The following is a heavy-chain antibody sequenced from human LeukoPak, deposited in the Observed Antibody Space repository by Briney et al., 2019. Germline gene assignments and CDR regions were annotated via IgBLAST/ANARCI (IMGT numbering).Heavy chain of an antibody. CDR1: GFTFSSYS. J-gene: IGHJ4*02. CDR3: ARGVDSSGNTESN. Sequence: GGSLRLSCAASGFTFSSYSMNWFRQAPGKGLKWVSSISSSSSYIYYADSVKGRFTISRDNAKNSLYLQMNSLRAEDTAVYYCARGVDSSGNTESNWGQGTLVTVSS. D-gene: IGHD3-22*01. CDR2: ISSSSSYI. V-gene: IGHV3-21*01.